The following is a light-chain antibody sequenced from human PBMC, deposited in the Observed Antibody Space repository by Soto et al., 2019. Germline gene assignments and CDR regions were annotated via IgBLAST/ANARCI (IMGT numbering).Light chain of an antibody. J-gene: IGLJ3*02. CDR3: FSYTSSRARV. V-gene: IGLV2-14*01. CDR1: RSDVGGYNY. CDR2: DVS. Sequence: QPVLTQPASVSGSPGQSITISCTGTRSDVGGYNYVSWYQQNPGKAPKLIIYDVSHRPSGVSNRFFGSKSGNTASLTISGLQAEDEADYYCFSYTSSRARVFGGGTKLTVL.